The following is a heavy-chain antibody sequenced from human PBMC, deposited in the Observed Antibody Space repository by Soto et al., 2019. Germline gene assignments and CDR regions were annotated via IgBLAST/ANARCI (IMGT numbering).Heavy chain of an antibody. Sequence: SVKVSCKASGGTFSSYAISWVRQAPGQGLEWMGGIIPIFGIAKYAQKFQGRVTITADESTSTTYMELSSLRSEDTAVYYCARADCSSSSCEEIGGMDVWGQGTTVTVS. J-gene: IGHJ6*02. D-gene: IGHD2-2*01. CDR3: ARADCSSSSCEEIGGMDV. CDR1: GGTFSSYA. V-gene: IGHV1-69*13. CDR2: IIPIFGIA.